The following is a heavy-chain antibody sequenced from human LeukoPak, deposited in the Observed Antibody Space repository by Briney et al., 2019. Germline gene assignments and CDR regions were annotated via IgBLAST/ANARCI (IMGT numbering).Heavy chain of an antibody. V-gene: IGHV3-74*01. CDR3: VRDLDLGGYSSFEY. CDR1: GFNFITYG. CDR2: IKSDGSSS. J-gene: IGHJ4*02. D-gene: IGHD4-23*01. Sequence: GGSLTLSCAASGFNFITYGMHWVRHAPGKGLVWVSRIKSDGSSSTYADSVKGRFTISRDNAKNSLYLQMNSLRAEDTAVYYCVRDLDLGGYSSFEYWGQGTLVTVSS.